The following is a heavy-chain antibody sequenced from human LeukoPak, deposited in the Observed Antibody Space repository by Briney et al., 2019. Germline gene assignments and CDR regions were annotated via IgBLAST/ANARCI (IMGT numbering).Heavy chain of an antibody. Sequence: GASVKVSCKASGYTFTCYYMHWVRQAPRQGLEWIGIINPSGGSTSYAQKFQGRVTMTRDTSTSTVYMELSSLRSEDTAVYYCARQYCSSTSCQFVGHGMDVWGQGTTVTVSS. D-gene: IGHD2-2*01. CDR3: ARQYCSSTSCQFVGHGMDV. CDR2: INPSGGST. CDR1: GYTFTCYY. J-gene: IGHJ6*02. V-gene: IGHV1-46*01.